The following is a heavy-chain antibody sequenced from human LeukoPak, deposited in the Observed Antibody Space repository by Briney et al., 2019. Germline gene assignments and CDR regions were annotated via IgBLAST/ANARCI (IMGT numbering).Heavy chain of an antibody. CDR3: AREEKIQLWLPDY. V-gene: IGHV3-21*01. CDR2: ISSSSSYI. Sequence: GGSLRLSCAASGFTFSSYSMNWVRQAPGKGLEWVLSISSSSSYIYYADSVKGRFTISRDNAKNSLYLQMNSLRAEDTAVYYCAREEKIQLWLPDYWGQGTLVTVSS. J-gene: IGHJ4*02. CDR1: GFTFSSYS. D-gene: IGHD5-18*01.